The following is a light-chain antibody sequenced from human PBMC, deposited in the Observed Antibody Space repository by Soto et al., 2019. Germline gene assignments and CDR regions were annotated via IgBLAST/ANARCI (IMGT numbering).Light chain of an antibody. J-gene: IGKJ3*01. CDR2: DAS. Sequence: DIQMTQSPSSLSASVGDRVIITCQASQDIRNCLNWYQQKPGKAPKLLIYDASYLQTGVPSRFSGSGSATDFSFTISSLQPEDFATYYCQQCDNLPLTFGHGTKVDI. V-gene: IGKV1-33*01. CDR3: QQCDNLPLT. CDR1: QDIRNC.